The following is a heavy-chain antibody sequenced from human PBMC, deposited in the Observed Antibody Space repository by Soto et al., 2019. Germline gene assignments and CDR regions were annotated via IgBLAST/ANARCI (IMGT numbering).Heavy chain of an antibody. CDR2: TYYRSKWYN. J-gene: IGHJ6*02. CDR3: AREEYSSSSKYYYYGMDV. D-gene: IGHD6-6*01. V-gene: IGHV6-1*01. CDR1: GDSVSSNSAA. Sequence: PSQTLSLTCAISGDSVSSNSAAWNWTRQSPSRGLEWLGRTYYRSKWYNDYAVSVKSRITINPDTSKNQFSLQLNSVTPEDTAVYYCAREEYSSSSKYYYYGMDVWGQGTTVTVSS.